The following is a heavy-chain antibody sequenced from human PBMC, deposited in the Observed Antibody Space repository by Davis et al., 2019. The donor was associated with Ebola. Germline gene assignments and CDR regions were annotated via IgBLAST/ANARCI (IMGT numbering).Heavy chain of an antibody. D-gene: IGHD2-15*01. V-gene: IGHV3-23*01. J-gene: IGHJ6*02. CDR3: AKARTKAAKGIDYYYYYGMDV. CDR1: GFTFSSYA. Sequence: PGGSLRLSCAASGFTFSSYAMSWVRQAPGKGLEWVSAISGSGGSTYYADSVKGRFTISRDNSKNTLYLQMNSLRAEDTAVYYCAKARTKAAKGIDYYYYYGMDVWGQGTTVTVSS. CDR2: ISGSGGST.